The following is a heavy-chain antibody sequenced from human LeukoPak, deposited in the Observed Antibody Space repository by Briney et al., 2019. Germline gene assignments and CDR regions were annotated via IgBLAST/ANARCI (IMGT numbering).Heavy chain of an antibody. CDR1: GDSISSITYY. Sequence: ETLSLTCTVSGDSISSITYYWGWVRQPPGKGLEWIGFISYSGYTSYSPSLKSRVAISVDTSKSQFSLRLSSMTAADTAIYYCARGRNDNGGMFFDSWAQGTLVTVSS. J-gene: IGHJ4*02. V-gene: IGHV4-61*05. CDR2: ISYSGYT. CDR3: ARGRNDNGGMFFDS. D-gene: IGHD4-23*01.